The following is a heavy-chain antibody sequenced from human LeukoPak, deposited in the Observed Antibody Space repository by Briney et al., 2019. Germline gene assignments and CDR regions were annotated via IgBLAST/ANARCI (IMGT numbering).Heavy chain of an antibody. V-gene: IGHV3-30-3*01. CDR2: ISYDGSNK. J-gene: IGHJ6*02. Sequence: PGGSLRLSCAASGFTSSSYAMHWVRQAPGKGLEWVAVISYDGSNKYYADSVKGRFTISRDNSKNTLYLQMNSLRAEDTAVYYCARDAQDYGMDVWGQGTTVTVSS. CDR3: ARDAQDYGMDV. CDR1: GFTSSSYA.